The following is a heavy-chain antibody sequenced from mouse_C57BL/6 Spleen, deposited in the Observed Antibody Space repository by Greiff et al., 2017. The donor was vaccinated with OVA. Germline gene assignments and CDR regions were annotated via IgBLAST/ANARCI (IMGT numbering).Heavy chain of an antibody. Sequence: VQLQQPGAELVMPGASVKLSCKASGYTFTSYWMHWVKQRPGQGLEWIGEIDPSDSYTNYNQKFKGKSTLTVDKTSSTAYMQLSSLTSEDSAVYYCLITTVVDYWGQGTTLTVSS. D-gene: IGHD1-1*01. J-gene: IGHJ2*01. CDR1: GYTFTSYW. CDR2: IDPSDSYT. CDR3: LITTVVDY. V-gene: IGHV1-69*01.